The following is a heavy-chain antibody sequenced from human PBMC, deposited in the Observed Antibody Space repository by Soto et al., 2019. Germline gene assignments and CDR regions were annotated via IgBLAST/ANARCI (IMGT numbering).Heavy chain of an antibody. D-gene: IGHD3-22*01. Sequence: QITLKESGPPLVKPTQTLTLTCTFSGFSLSTSGVGVGWIRQPPGKALEWLALIYWNDDNSYSPSLKSRLTTPKDNPKNRGVLTMTNMDPVNTPKYYGAQRASDSSVYNLNDYWGQGTLVTVSS. CDR2: IYWNDDN. V-gene: IGHV2-5*01. J-gene: IGHJ4*02. CDR1: GFSLSTSGVG. CDR3: AQRASDSSVYNLNDY.